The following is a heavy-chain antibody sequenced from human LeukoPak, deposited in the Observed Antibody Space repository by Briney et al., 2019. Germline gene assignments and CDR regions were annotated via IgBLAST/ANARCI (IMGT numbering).Heavy chain of an antibody. D-gene: IGHD1-26*01. CDR3: AKGEKWDVTPFDY. V-gene: IGHV3-23*01. CDR2: ISGGGGST. CDR1: GFTFTSYS. Sequence: GSLRLSCAASGFTFTSYSMNWVRQAPGKGLEWVSTISGGGGSTYYADSVKGRFTISRDNSKNTLYLQVNSLRAEDTAVYYCAKGEKWDVTPFDYWGQGTLVTVSS. J-gene: IGHJ4*02.